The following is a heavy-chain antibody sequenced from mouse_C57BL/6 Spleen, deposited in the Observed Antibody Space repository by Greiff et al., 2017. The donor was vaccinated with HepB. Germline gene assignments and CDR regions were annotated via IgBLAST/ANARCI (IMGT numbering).Heavy chain of an antibody. Sequence: EVQLQQSGAELVRPGASVKLSCTASGFNIKDDYMHWVKQRPEQGLEWIGWIDPENGDTEYASKFQGKATITADTSSNTAYLQLSSLTSEDTAVYYCTTSPHYSWFAYWGQGTLVTVSA. D-gene: IGHD1-1*02. J-gene: IGHJ3*01. CDR3: TTSPHYSWFAY. V-gene: IGHV14-4*01. CDR2: IDPENGDT. CDR1: GFNIKDDY.